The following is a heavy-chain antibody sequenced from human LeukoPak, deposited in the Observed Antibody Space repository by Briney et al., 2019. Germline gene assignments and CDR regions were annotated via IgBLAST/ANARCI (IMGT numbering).Heavy chain of an antibody. Sequence: SETLSLTCAVYARSFSGYYWSWIRQPPGEGLEWIGEINHSGSTNYNPCLKSRVTISVDTSKNQFSLKLSSVTAADTAVYYCAREATAAHYYDSSGYSSLYFDYWGQGNLVTVSS. CDR3: AREATAAHYYDSSGYSSLYFDY. J-gene: IGHJ4*02. CDR2: INHSGST. V-gene: IGHV4-34*01. CDR1: ARSFSGYY. D-gene: IGHD3-22*01.